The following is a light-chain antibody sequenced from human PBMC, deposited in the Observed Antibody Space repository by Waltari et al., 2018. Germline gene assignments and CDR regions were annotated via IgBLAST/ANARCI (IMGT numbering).Light chain of an antibody. CDR2: AGY. CDR3: LQQNSYPRT. Sequence: IQMTQSPPAMSASVGDRVTITCRASQGISNYLVWFQQKPGKVPKRLTYAGYSLQSGAPTSFGGSGSGTEFTPTIRSVQPDDFATYYTLQQNSYPRTFGQGTKVDIK. J-gene: IGKJ1*01. CDR1: QGISNY. V-gene: IGKV1-17*03.